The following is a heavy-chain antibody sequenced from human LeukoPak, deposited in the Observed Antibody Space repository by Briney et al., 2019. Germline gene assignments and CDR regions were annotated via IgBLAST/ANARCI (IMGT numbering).Heavy chain of an antibody. D-gene: IGHD3-22*01. CDR1: GYSISSGYY. Sequence: SETLSLTCTVSGYSISSGYYWGWIRQPPGKGLEWIGNIYHSGSTYYNPSLKSRVTILVDTSKNQFSLKLSSVTAADTAVYYCTRPYYYDSSGSPDYWGQGTLVTVSS. CDR2: IYHSGST. J-gene: IGHJ4*02. V-gene: IGHV4-38-2*02. CDR3: TRPYYYDSSGSPDY.